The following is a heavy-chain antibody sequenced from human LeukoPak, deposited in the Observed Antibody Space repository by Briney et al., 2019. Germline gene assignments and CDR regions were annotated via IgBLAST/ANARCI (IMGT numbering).Heavy chain of an antibody. CDR1: GYTFTSYY. CDR2: INPSGGST. V-gene: IGHV1-46*03. Sequence: ASVKVSCKASGYTFTSYYMHWVRQAPGQGLEGMGIINPSGGSTSYAQKFQGRVTMTRDTSTSTVYMELSSLRSEDTAVYYCARGGSGWYERYYFDYWGQGTLVTVSS. J-gene: IGHJ4*02. D-gene: IGHD6-19*01. CDR3: ARGGSGWYERYYFDY.